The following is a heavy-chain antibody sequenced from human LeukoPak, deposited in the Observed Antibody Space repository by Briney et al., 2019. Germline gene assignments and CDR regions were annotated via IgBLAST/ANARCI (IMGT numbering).Heavy chain of an antibody. CDR3: AKGRRYYYDTPDY. J-gene: IGHJ4*02. Sequence: GGTLRLSCAASGFTFSSYGMSWVRQAPGKGLEWVSAISGSGGSTYYADSVKGRFTISRDNSKNTLYLQMNSLRAEDTAVYYCAKGRRYYYDTPDYWGQGTLVTVSS. CDR2: ISGSGGST. V-gene: IGHV3-23*01. CDR1: GFTFSSYG. D-gene: IGHD3-22*01.